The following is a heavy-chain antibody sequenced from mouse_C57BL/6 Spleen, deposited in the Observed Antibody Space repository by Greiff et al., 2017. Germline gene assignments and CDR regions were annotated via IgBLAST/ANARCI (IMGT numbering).Heavy chain of an antibody. Sequence: QVQLQQPGAELVKPGASVKMSCKASGYTFTSYWITWVKQRPGQGLEWIGDIYPGSGSTNYNEKFKSKATLTVDTSSSTAYMQLSSLTSEDSAVYYCARKGSSGTLGFFAYWGQGTLVTVSA. V-gene: IGHV1-55*01. CDR3: ARKGSSGTLGFFAY. CDR2: IYPGSGST. J-gene: IGHJ3*01. D-gene: IGHD3-2*02. CDR1: GYTFTSYW.